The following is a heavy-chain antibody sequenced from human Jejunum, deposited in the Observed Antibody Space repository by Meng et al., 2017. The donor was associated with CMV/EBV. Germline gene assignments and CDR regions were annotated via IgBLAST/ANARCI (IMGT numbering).Heavy chain of an antibody. D-gene: IGHD6-19*01. J-gene: IGHJ4*02. CDR3: AREGGWNYFDY. CDR1: GDSVSRNSVA. Sequence: QVQLQQPGPGLVKPSETLSLTCAISGDSVSRNSVAWHWIRQSPSRGLEWLGRTYYRSKWYSEYAPSVKSRIVINPDTSKNQFSLQVNSVTPEDTAVYYCAREGGWNYFDYWGQGALVTVSS. CDR2: TYYRSKWYS. V-gene: IGHV6-1*01.